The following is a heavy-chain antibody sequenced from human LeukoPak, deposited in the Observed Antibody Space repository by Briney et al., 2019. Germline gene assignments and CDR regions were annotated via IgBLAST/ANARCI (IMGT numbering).Heavy chain of an antibody. J-gene: IGHJ2*01. CDR1: LFTFSDYY. D-gene: IGHD4-23*01. CDR3: ASLRVDYGGNFFDL. Sequence: GGSLRLSCAASLFTFSDYYMSWIRQAPGKGLERVSYISSGSSYTNYADSVKGRFTISKDNDKNSLYLQMNSLRAEDTAVYYCASLRVDYGGNFFDLWGRGTLVTVSS. CDR2: ISSGSSYT. V-gene: IGHV3-11*03.